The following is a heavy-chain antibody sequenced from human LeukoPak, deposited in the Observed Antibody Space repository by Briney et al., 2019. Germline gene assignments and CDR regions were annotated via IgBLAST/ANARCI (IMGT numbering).Heavy chain of an antibody. J-gene: IGHJ6*03. CDR3: ARDLGQQLAFYYYYMDV. V-gene: IGHV1-2*02. CDR1: GYTFTGYY. CDR2: INPNSGGT. Sequence: ASVKVSCKASGYTFTGYYMHWVRQAPGQGLEWMGWINPNSGGTNYAQKFQGRVTMTRDTSISTAYMELSRLRSDDTAVYYCARDLGQQLAFYYYYMDVWGKGTTVTVSS. D-gene: IGHD6-13*01.